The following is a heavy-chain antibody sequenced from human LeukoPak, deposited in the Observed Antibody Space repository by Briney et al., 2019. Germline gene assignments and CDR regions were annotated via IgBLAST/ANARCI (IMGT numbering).Heavy chain of an antibody. J-gene: IGHJ6*02. V-gene: IGHV4-61*08. CDR3: VRILGRYQEGIDV. CDR2: T. Sequence: SETLSLTCTVSGGSLTDGDYYWGWVRQPPGTGLQWIATTYEGASLKSRVTISLDTSKNQFFLRLTSVTAADTAVYYCVRILGRYQEGIDVWGPWITVTVSS. D-gene: IGHD2-15*01. CDR1: GGSLTDGDYY.